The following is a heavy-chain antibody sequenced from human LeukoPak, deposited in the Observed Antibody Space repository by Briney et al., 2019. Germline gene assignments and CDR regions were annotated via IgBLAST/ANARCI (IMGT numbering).Heavy chain of an antibody. V-gene: IGHV4-59*01. CDR3: ARVSTGYYYYYGMDV. Sequence: SETLSLTCTVSGGSISSYYWSWIRQPPGKGLEWIGYVYYSGSTNYNPSLKSRVIISVDTSKNQFSLKLSSVTAADTAVYYCARVSTGYYYYYGMDVWGQGTTVTVSS. D-gene: IGHD2-2*01. CDR2: VYYSGST. J-gene: IGHJ6*02. CDR1: GGSISSYY.